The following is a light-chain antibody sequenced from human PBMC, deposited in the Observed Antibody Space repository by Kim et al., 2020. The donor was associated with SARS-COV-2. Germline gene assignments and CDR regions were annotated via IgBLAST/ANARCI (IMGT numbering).Light chain of an antibody. V-gene: IGKV3-11*01. Sequence: LPPGGSATPCCRASRSISNYLAWYQQKPGQPPRLLIYDASDRATGIPVRVSGSGSGTDFTLTISSLEPEDFAVYYCQQRGNWPWTFGQGTKVDIK. CDR3: QQRGNWPWT. J-gene: IGKJ1*01. CDR1: RSISNY. CDR2: DAS.